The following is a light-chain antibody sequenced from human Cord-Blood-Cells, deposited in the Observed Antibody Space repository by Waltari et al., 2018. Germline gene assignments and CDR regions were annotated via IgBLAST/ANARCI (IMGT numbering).Light chain of an antibody. CDR2: EGS. CDR1: RCDVGSYNL. CDR3: CSYAGSYTYV. V-gene: IGLV2-23*01. J-gene: IGLJ1*01. Sequence: QSALTQPASVSGSPGQSITISCTGTRCDVGSYNLVSWYQQHPGKAPKLMIYEGSKRPSGVSNRFSGSKSGNTASLTISGLQAEDEADYYCCSYAGSYTYVFGTGTKVTVL.